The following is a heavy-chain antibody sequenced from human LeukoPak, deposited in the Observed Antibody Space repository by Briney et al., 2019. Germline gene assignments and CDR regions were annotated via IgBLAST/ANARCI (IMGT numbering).Heavy chain of an antibody. D-gene: IGHD1-26*01. CDR1: GFTFDDYG. Sequence: GGSLRLSCAASGFTFDDYGMSWVRQAPGKGLEWVSGINWNGGSTGYADSVKGRFTISRDNAKNSLYLQMNSLRAEDTALYYCARDGYSGSYWVNHPCDYWGQGTLVTVSS. CDR2: INWNGGST. J-gene: IGHJ4*02. V-gene: IGHV3-20*04. CDR3: ARDGYSGSYWVNHPCDY.